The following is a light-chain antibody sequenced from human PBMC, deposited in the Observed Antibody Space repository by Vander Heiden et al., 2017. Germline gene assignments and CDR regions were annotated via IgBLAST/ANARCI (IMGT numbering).Light chain of an antibody. CDR3: QQHNYWTPWT. CDR1: LSVTTS. Sequence: EILMTQSPATLSVSAGERVTLSCRASLSVTTSLAWYQQKPGQPPRLLIYGASTRATGVPARLSGSSYGTEFTLTISSLQSEDFAVYFCQQHNYWTPWTFGQGTKVEIK. CDR2: GAS. J-gene: IGKJ1*01. V-gene: IGKV3-15*01.